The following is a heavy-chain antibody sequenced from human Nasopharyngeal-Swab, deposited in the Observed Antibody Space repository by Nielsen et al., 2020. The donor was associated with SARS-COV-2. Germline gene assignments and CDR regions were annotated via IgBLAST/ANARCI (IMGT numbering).Heavy chain of an antibody. D-gene: IGHD3-3*01. CDR3: ARDGLDYDFWSAYFMDV. CDR1: GFTFNNYN. Sequence: GGSLRPSSAASGFTFNNYNFNWVRQAPGKGLEWVSSISSSSSYIYYADSVKGRFTISRDNAKNSLYLQMNSLRAEDTAVYYCARDGLDYDFWSAYFMDVWGQGTTVTVSS. V-gene: IGHV3-21*01. CDR2: ISSSSSYI. J-gene: IGHJ6*02.